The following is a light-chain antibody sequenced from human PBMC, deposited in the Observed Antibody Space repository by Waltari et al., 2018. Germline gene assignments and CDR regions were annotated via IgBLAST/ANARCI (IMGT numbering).Light chain of an antibody. CDR3: QQSHNTPWT. Sequence: DIQMTQSPSSLSASVGDRVTMTCRASQNIGIYLNWYQQKPGKAPKLLIYAASSLQSGVPSRFSGSGSGTDFTLIISSLQPEDFATYYCQQSHNTPWTFGQGTKVEIK. CDR2: AAS. J-gene: IGKJ1*01. CDR1: QNIGIY. V-gene: IGKV1-39*01.